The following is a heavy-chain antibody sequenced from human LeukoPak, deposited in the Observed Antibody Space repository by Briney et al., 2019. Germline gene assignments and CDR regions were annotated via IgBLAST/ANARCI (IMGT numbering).Heavy chain of an antibody. V-gene: IGHV3-9*01. Sequence: GGSLRLSCAASGFTFDDYAMHWVRQAPGKGLEWVSGISWNSGSIGYADSVKGRFTISRDNAKNSLYLQMNSLRAEDTALYYCVKLYGYSYGYIDYWGQGTLVTVSS. CDR3: VKLYGYSYGYIDY. CDR1: GFTFDDYA. J-gene: IGHJ4*02. D-gene: IGHD5-18*01. CDR2: ISWNSGSI.